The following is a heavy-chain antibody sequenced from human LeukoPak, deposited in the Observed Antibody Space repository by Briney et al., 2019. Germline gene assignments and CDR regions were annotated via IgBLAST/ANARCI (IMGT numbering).Heavy chain of an antibody. CDR1: GFTFGSYN. Sequence: GGSLRLSCAASGFTFGSYNMNWVRQAPGKGLEWVSSISTSCSYIYYADSVKGRFTISRDNAKKSLYLQMNSLRAGDTAVYYCARDGGDYYDSSGYPFHHWGQGTLVTVSS. V-gene: IGHV3-21*01. CDR3: ARDGGDYYDSSGYPFHH. J-gene: IGHJ1*01. CDR2: ISTSCSYI. D-gene: IGHD3-22*01.